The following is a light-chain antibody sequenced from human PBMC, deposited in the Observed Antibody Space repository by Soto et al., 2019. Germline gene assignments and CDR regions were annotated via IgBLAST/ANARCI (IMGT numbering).Light chain of an antibody. Sequence: EIVLTQSPGTLSLSPGERATLSCRASQTVSSSYLAWYQQKPGQAPRLLIYGASSRATGIPDRFSGSGSGTDFTLTISRLEPEDFVVYYCQQSGSSPTWTFGQGTTVEIK. CDR2: GAS. CDR3: QQSGSSPTWT. J-gene: IGKJ1*01. V-gene: IGKV3-20*01. CDR1: QTVSSSY.